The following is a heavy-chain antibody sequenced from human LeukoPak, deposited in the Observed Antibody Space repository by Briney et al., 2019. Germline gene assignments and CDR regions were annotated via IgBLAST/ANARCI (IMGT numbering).Heavy chain of an antibody. CDR1: GYTFTSYG. CDR3: ARVDSSGETLFDY. CDR2: ISPYNGNT. V-gene: IGHV1-18*01. Sequence: ASVKVSCKASGYTFTSYGITWVRQAPGQGLEWMGWISPYNGNTNYAQKLQGRVTMTTDTSTTTVDMELRSLRSDDTAVYYCARVDSSGETLFDYWGQGTLVTVSS. D-gene: IGHD3-22*01. J-gene: IGHJ4*02.